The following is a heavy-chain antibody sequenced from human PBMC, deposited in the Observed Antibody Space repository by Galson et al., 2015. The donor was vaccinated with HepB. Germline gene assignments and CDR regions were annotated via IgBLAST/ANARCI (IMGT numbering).Heavy chain of an antibody. CDR2: IIPILGTS. CDR1: GGTFSSYA. V-gene: IGHV1-69*13. Sequence: SVKVSCKASGGTFSSYAISWVRQAPGQGLEWMGGIIPILGTSTYARKFQDRVTITADESTSTTYMELSSLRSEDTAVYYCARVGGRLGYCSGSSCSNWFDPWGQGTLVTVSS. J-gene: IGHJ5*02. CDR3: ARVGGRLGYCSGSSCSNWFDP. D-gene: IGHD2-15*01.